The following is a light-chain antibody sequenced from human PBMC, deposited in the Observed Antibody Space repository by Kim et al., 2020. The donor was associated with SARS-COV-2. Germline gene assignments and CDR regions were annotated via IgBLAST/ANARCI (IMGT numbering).Light chain of an antibody. Sequence: ELTQPPSASETPGQRVTISCSGSSSNIGTNYVYWYQQLPGTAPKLLIYRNHQRPSGVPDRFSGSKSGTSASLAISGLRSEDEAHYYCVAWDDSLSGRVFGGGTQLTVL. CDR3: VAWDDSLSGRV. V-gene: IGLV1-47*01. CDR1: SSNIGTNY. J-gene: IGLJ3*02. CDR2: RNH.